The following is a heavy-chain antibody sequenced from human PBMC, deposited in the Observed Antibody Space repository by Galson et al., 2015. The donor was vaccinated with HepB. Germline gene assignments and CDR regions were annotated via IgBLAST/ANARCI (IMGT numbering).Heavy chain of an antibody. Sequence: SVKVSCKASGYTFTSYDINWVRQATGQGLEWMGWMYSNSGNTGYAQKFQGRVTMTRNTSISTAYMELSSLRSEDTAVYYCARDRILRYCSSTSCYYYYGMAVWGQGTTVTVSS. D-gene: IGHD2-2*01. CDR3: ARDRILRYCSSTSCYYYYGMAV. J-gene: IGHJ6*02. CDR2: MYSNSGNT. CDR1: GYTFTSYD. V-gene: IGHV1-8*01.